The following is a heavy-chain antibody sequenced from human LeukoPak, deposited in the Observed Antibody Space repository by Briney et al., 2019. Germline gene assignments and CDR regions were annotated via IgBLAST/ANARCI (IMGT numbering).Heavy chain of an antibody. J-gene: IGHJ6*02. CDR1: GGSFSSYY. V-gene: IGHV4-59*01. Sequence: PSETLSLTCAVYGGSFSSYYWSWIRQPPGKGLEWIGYIYYSGSTNYNPSLKSRVTISVDTSKNQFSLKLSSVTAADTAVYYCARDPAAAGTAYYGMDVWGQGTTVTVSS. CDR3: ARDPAAAGTAYYGMDV. CDR2: IYYSGST. D-gene: IGHD6-13*01.